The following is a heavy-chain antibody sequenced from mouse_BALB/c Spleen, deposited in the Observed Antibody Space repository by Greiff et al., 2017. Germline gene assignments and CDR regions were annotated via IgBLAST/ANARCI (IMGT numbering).Heavy chain of an antibody. V-gene: IGHV1-69*02. CDR2: IDPSDSET. D-gene: IGHD1-2*01. CDR1: GYTFTSYW. CDR3: ARSLLRPNAMDY. Sequence: QVQLQQPGAELVKPGAPVKLSCKASGYTFTSYWMNWVKQRPGRGLEWIGRIDPSDSETHYNQKFKDKATLTVDKSSSTAYIQLSSLTSEDSAVYYCARSLLRPNAMDYWGQGTSVTVSS. J-gene: IGHJ4*01.